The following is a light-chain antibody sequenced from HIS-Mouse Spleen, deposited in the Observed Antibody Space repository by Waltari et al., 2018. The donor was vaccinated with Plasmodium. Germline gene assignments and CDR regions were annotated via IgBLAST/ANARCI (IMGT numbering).Light chain of an antibody. CDR2: EGS. CDR1: HSDVGSYPL. Sequence: QSALPQPASVYGSPGQSFTIPCPGLHSDVGSYPLVSWYQQHPGKAPKLMIYEGSKRPSGVSNRFSGSKSGNTASLTISGLQAEDEADYYCCSYAGSSTLVFGGGTKLTVL. V-gene: IGLV2-23*01. CDR3: CSYAGSSTLV. J-gene: IGLJ3*02.